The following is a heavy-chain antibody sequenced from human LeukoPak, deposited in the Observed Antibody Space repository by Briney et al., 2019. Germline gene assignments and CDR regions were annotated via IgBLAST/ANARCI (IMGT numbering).Heavy chain of an antibody. CDR3: ARQTAKNVDTARFDS. D-gene: IGHD5-18*01. Sequence: SETLSLTCAISGGSINNYYWSWIRQPPGRGLEWIGYIYYSGTTNYSPSLNSRVNISLDTAKNQFSLRLSSVTAADTAVYYCARQTAKNVDTARFDSWGQGTLVTVSS. J-gene: IGHJ4*02. V-gene: IGHV4-59*08. CDR2: IYYSGTT. CDR1: GGSINNYY.